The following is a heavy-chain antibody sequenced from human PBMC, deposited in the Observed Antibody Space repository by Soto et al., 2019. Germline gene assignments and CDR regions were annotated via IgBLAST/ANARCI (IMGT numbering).Heavy chain of an antibody. CDR1: GYTFTSYG. CDR3: ARGADIVLMEYAIEYYFDY. J-gene: IGHJ4*02. V-gene: IGHV1-18*01. D-gene: IGHD2-8*01. Sequence: ASVKVSCKASGYTFTSYGISWVRQAPGQGLEWMGWISAYNGNTNYAQKLQGRVTMTTDTSTSTAYMELRSLRSDDTAVYYCARGADIVLMEYAIEYYFDYWGQGTLVTVSS. CDR2: ISAYNGNT.